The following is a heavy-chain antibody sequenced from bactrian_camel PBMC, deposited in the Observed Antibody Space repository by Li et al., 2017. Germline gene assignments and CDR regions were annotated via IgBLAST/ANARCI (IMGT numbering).Heavy chain of an antibody. CDR2: IDNTGSA. Sequence: HVQLVESGGGSVQTGGSLTLSCVASGYDFSRLYMAWFRQRPGQEREAVAAIDNTGSATYTHSVAGRFTISKDNAKNVPYLQMDNLKPEDTAMYYCAAAHCAGGYCTCSTELYDYVDWGQRGTQVTVS. V-gene: IGHV3S53*01. J-gene: IGHJ4*01. D-gene: IGHD2*01. CDR1: GYDFSRLY.